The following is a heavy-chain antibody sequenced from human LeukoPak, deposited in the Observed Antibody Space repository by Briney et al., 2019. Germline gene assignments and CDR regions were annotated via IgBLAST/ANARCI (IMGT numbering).Heavy chain of an antibody. D-gene: IGHD2-15*01. J-gene: IGHJ4*02. V-gene: IGHV3-64*05. CDR3: ARDMCSGGSCYPDN. CDR1: GFTFSSYA. Sequence: GGSLRLSCAASGFTFSSYAMHWVRQAPGKGLEYVSAISSNGDSTFYADSVKGRFTISRDNSKNTLDVQMSSLRAEDTAVYYCARDMCSGGSCYPDNWGQGTVVTASS. CDR2: ISSNGDST.